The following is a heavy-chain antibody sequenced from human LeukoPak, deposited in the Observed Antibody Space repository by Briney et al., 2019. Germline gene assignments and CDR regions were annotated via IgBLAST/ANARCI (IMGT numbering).Heavy chain of an antibody. CDR2: ISWNSGSI. Sequence: GGSLRLSCAASGLTFDDYAMHWVRQAPGKGLEWVSGISWNSGSIGYADSVKGRFTISRDNAKNSLYLQMNSLRAEDTALYYCAKDGRRYCSGGSCFVDYWGQGTLATVSS. CDR1: GLTFDDYA. CDR3: AKDGRRYCSGGSCFVDY. D-gene: IGHD2-15*01. J-gene: IGHJ4*02. V-gene: IGHV3-9*01.